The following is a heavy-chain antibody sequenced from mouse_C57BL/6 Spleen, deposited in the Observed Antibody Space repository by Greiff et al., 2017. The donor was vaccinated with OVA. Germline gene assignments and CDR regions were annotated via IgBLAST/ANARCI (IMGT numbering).Heavy chain of an antibody. V-gene: IGHV2-2*01. Sequence: QVQLKESGPGLVQPSQSLSITCTASGFSLTSYGVHWVRQSPGKGLEWLGVIWRGGSTDYNAAFISRLSISKDNYKCQVVFKMNSLQADDKDIYYCARYGSSYDDYAMDYWGQGTSVTVSS. CDR1: GFSLTSYG. D-gene: IGHD1-1*01. J-gene: IGHJ4*01. CDR2: IWRGGST. CDR3: ARYGSSYDDYAMDY.